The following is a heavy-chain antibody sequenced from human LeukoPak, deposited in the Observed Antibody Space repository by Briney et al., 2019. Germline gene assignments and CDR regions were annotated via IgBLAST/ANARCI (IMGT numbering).Heavy chain of an antibody. Sequence: GGSLRVSCAASGFTFDDYAMHWVRQAPGKGLEWVSGISWNSGSIGYADSVKGRFTISRDNAKNSLYLQMNSLRAEDTALYYCAKVLRYFRDAFDIWGQGTMVTVSS. J-gene: IGHJ3*02. V-gene: IGHV3-9*01. CDR1: GFTFDDYA. D-gene: IGHD3-9*01. CDR3: AKVLRYFRDAFDI. CDR2: ISWNSGSI.